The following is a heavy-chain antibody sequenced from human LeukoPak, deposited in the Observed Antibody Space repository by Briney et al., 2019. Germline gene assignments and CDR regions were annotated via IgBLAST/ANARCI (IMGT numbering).Heavy chain of an antibody. CDR3: ARVLTVATIPDS. CDR2: IFTGGST. CDR1: GFTVSSNH. V-gene: IGHV3-53*01. J-gene: IGHJ4*02. Sequence: PGGSLRLSCAVSGFTVSSNHMSWVRQAPGKGLEWVSVIFTGGSTFYTNSVKGRFTISRDNSNNKLYLVMNSLGAEDTAVYYCARVLTVATIPDSWGQGTLVTVSS. D-gene: IGHD5-12*01.